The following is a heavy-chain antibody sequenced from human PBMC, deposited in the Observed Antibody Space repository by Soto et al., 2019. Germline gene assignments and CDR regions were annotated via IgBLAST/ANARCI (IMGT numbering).Heavy chain of an antibody. J-gene: IGHJ6*02. Sequence: QVQLVESGGGLVKPGGSLRLSCAASGLTFSDCYMNWIRQAPGKGLEWVSYISSSGSSINYAGSVKGRFTTSRDNAKNSLYLQMTSLRAEDTAMYYCARVRFGEWGYAMDVWGQGTTVTVSS. CDR3: ARVRFGEWGYAMDV. CDR1: GLTFSDCY. CDR2: ISSSGSSI. V-gene: IGHV3-11*01. D-gene: IGHD3-10*01.